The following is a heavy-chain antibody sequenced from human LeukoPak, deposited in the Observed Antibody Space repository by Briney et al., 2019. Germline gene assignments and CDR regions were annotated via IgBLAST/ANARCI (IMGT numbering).Heavy chain of an antibody. V-gene: IGHV4-61*02. CDR1: GDSISSGDYY. CDR3: ARAGTRKTGTTFNWFDP. CDR2: ISSSGST. Sequence: PSQTLSLTCTVSGDSISSGDYYWSWIRQPPGKGLEWIGRISSSGSTNYNPSLKSRVTISVDTSKNQFSLKLSSVTAADTAVYYCARAGTRKTGTTFNWFDPWGQGTLVTVSS. J-gene: IGHJ5*02. D-gene: IGHD1-7*01.